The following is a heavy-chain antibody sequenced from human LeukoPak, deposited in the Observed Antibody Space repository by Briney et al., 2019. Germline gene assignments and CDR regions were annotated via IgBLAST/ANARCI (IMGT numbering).Heavy chain of an antibody. Sequence: GGSLRLSCAASGFTFSSYAMHWVRQAPGKGLEWVAVISYDGSNKYYADSVKGRFTISRDNSKNTLYLQMNSLRAEDTAVYYCARRHYDSSGLEFDYWGQGTLVTVSS. J-gene: IGHJ4*02. V-gene: IGHV3-30-3*01. CDR3: ARRHYDSSGLEFDY. D-gene: IGHD3-22*01. CDR1: GFTFSSYA. CDR2: ISYDGSNK.